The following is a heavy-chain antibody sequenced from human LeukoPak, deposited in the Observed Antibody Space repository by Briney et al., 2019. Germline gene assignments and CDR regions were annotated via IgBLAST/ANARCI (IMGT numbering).Heavy chain of an antibody. CDR1: GGSISSGDYY. CDR3: VRVTIFGVVTPDY. J-gene: IGHJ4*02. D-gene: IGHD3-3*01. V-gene: IGHV4-30-4*08. Sequence: PSETLSLTCTVSGGSISSGDYYWSWIRQPPGKGLEWIGYIYYSGSTYYNPSLKSRVTISVDTSKNQFSLKLSSVTAADTAVYYCVRVTIFGVVTPDYWGQGTLVAVSS. CDR2: IYYSGST.